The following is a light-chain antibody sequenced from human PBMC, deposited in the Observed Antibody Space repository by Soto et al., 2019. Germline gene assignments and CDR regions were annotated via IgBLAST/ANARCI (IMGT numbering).Light chain of an antibody. CDR2: DVS. J-gene: IGLJ2*01. CDR1: SSDVGGYDY. Sequence: QSVLTQPASVSGCPGQSITICCTGTSSDVGGYDYVSWYQQHPGKAPKLMIYDVSNRPSGVSNRFSGSKSGNTASLTISGLQAEDEADYYCSSYTSSSALVVFGGGTKVTVL. CDR3: SSYTSSSALVV. V-gene: IGLV2-14*03.